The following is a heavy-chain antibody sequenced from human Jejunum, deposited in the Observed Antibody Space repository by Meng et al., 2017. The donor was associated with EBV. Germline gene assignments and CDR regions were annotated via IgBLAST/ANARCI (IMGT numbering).Heavy chain of an antibody. D-gene: IGHD5-12*01. CDR2: LYYAGKA. Sequence: QVQLQESGPGLVKPSETLSLTSSVSGDSVTGYNYWTWIRQPPGKGLEWIGNLYYAGKAIYKPSLQSRVTISVDTSKNQISLKVTSVTAADTAIYYCARGRGYDYGDSWGQGTLVTVSS. J-gene: IGHJ5*02. CDR1: GDSVTGYNY. CDR3: ARGRGYDYGDS. V-gene: IGHV4-61*01.